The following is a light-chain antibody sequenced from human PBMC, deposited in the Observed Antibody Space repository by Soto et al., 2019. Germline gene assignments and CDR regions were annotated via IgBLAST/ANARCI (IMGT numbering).Light chain of an antibody. J-gene: IGKJ4*01. CDR3: QQRSDWPST. CDR1: QSVSSY. Sequence: EIVLTQSPATLSLSPGERATLSCRASQSVSSYLAWYQQKPGQAPRLLIYDASNRATGIPARFSGSKSGTDFTLTISGLEPDDFAVYYCQQRSDWPSTFGGGTKVQIK. V-gene: IGKV3-11*01. CDR2: DAS.